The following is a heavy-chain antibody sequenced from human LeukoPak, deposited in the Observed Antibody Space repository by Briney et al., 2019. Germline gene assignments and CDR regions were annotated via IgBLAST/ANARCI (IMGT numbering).Heavy chain of an antibody. CDR1: GYSFTGYY. J-gene: IGHJ4*02. V-gene: IGHV1-2*02. CDR2: INPNSGGT. D-gene: IGHD5-18*01. Sequence: ASVKVSCKASGYSFTGYYMHWVRQAPGQGLEWMGWINPNSGGTKYAQKFKGRVTMTRDTSISTAYMELSRLRSDDTAVYYCASSPRGYSYGFDYWGQGTLVTVSS. CDR3: ASSPRGYSYGFDY.